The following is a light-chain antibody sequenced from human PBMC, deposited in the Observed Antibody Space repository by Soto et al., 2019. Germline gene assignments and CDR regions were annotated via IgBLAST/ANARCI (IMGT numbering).Light chain of an antibody. V-gene: IGLV7-46*01. J-gene: IGLJ3*02. CDR1: TGAVTSDHW. CDR3: LLSYSGAWV. CDR2: DIN. Sequence: QTVGTQDPHLTVSPGGPVPVPWGSTTGAVTSDHWPYWFQQKPGQAPRTLIYDINSKHSWTPARFSGSLLGGKAALTLSGAQPEDEAEYYCLLSYSGAWVFGGGTKLTVL.